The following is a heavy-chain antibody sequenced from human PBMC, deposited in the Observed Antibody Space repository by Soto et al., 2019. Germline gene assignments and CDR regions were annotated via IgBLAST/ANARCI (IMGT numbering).Heavy chain of an antibody. CDR3: AREKNVLLAV. CDR2: INAGNGNT. Sequence: ASVKVSCKASGYTFTGYYMHWVRQAPGQGLEWMGWINAGNGNTKYSQKFQGRVTITRDTSASTAYMELSSLRSEDTAVYYCAREKNVLLAVWGQGTTVTVSS. CDR1: GYTFTGYY. J-gene: IGHJ6*02. D-gene: IGHD3-10*01. V-gene: IGHV1-3*01.